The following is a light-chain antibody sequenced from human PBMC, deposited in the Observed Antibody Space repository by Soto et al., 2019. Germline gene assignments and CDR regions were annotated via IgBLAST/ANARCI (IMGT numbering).Light chain of an antibody. CDR3: QQYGTSAPIT. J-gene: IGKJ5*01. Sequence: EIVLTQSPGTLSLSPGERATLSCRASQSVSSNYLAWYQQNPGQAPRLLIYGASSRATGIPDRFSGSGSGTDFTLTISRLEPDDFAMYYCQQYGTSAPITFGQGTRLEIE. CDR1: QSVSSNY. CDR2: GAS. V-gene: IGKV3-20*01.